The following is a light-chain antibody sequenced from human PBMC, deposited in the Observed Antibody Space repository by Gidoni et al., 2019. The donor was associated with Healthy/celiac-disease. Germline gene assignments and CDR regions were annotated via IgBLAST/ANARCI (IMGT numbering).Light chain of an antibody. CDR1: PSVSST. CDR3: KQYNTWPPWT. CDR2: GAS. J-gene: IGKJ1*01. Sequence: DIVLTQSPAPLSVSPVERATLSCRASPSVSSTLAWSQHNPGPAPRLRCYGASTRATGIPARFSVSGSGTEFTLTISSLQSEDFAVYYCKQYNTWPPWTFGQGTKVEIK. V-gene: IGKV3-15*01.